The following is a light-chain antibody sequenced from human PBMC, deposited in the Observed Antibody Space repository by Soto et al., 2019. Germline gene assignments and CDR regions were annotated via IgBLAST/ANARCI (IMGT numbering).Light chain of an antibody. CDR3: SSYAGSNPVV. CDR2: EVS. Sequence: QSALTQPPSASGSHGQSVTISCTGTSSDVGGYNYVSWYQQHPGKAPKLMIYEVSKRPSGVPDRFSGSKSGNTASLTVSGLQAEDEADYYCSSYAGSNPVVFGGATKLTVL. V-gene: IGLV2-8*01. J-gene: IGLJ2*01. CDR1: SSDVGGYNY.